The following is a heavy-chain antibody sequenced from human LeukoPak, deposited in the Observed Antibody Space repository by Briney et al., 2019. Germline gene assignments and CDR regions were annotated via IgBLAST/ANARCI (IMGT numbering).Heavy chain of an antibody. CDR2: ISWDGGST. CDR3: AKDWEGRYYDSSGYYDY. Sequence: GGSLRLSCAASGLTFDDYTMHWCRKAPGKGLKWVSLISWDGGSTYYADSVKGRFTISRDNSKNSLYLQMHSLRTEDTALYYCAKDWEGRYYDSSGYYDYWGQGALVTVSS. J-gene: IGHJ4*02. D-gene: IGHD3-22*01. V-gene: IGHV3-43*01. CDR1: GLTFDDYT.